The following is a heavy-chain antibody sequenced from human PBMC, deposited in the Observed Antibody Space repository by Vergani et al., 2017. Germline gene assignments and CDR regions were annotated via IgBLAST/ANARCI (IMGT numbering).Heavy chain of an antibody. CDR1: GYTLTELS. J-gene: IGHJ4*02. V-gene: IGHV1-24*01. Sequence: QVQLVQSGAEVKKPGASVKVSCKVSGYTLTELSMHWVRQAPGKGLVWMGGFDPEDGETIYAQKFQGRVTMTEDTSTDTAYMELSSLRSEDTAGYYCATGGYYYDSSGYWVFDYWGQGTLVTVSS. CDR3: ATGGYYYDSSGYWVFDY. D-gene: IGHD3-22*01. CDR2: FDPEDGET.